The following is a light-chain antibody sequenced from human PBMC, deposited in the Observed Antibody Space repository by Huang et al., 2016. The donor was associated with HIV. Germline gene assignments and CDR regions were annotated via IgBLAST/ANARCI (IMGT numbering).Light chain of an antibody. Sequence: DIQMTQSPSTLSASVGDRVTITCRASQTITNWLAWYQQKPGKAPKLLIYKASTLETGVPSRFSGSGSGTEFTLTINSMQPDDFATYYCQQYSRWRTFGQGTKVE. J-gene: IGKJ1*01. CDR3: QQYSRWRT. V-gene: IGKV1-5*03. CDR1: QTITNW. CDR2: KAS.